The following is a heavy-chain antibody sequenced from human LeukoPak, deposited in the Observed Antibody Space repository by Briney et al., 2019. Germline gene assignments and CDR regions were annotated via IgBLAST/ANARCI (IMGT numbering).Heavy chain of an antibody. V-gene: IGHV1-69*01. CDR3: ARAAVAGWAAFDL. CDR2: IIPIFSTA. J-gene: IGHJ2*01. D-gene: IGHD1-26*01. CDR1: GGTFSIYA. Sequence: SVKVSCTASGGTFSIYAISWVRQAPGQGLEWMGGIIPIFSTANYAQKLQGRVTITADESTSTAYMELSSLRSEDTAVYYCARAAVAGWAAFDLWGRGTLVTVSS.